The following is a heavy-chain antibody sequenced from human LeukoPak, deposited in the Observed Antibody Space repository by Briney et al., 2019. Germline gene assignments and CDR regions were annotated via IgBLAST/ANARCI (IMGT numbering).Heavy chain of an antibody. CDR3: ARTISIGSCSGGNCYSDY. V-gene: IGHV5-51*01. J-gene: IGHJ4*02. CDR2: IYPGDSDT. D-gene: IGHD2-15*01. CDR1: GYTFATYW. Sequence: GESLKTSCKGSGYTFATYWIGWVRQMPGKGLEWMGIIYPGDSDTRYSPSFQGQVTISVDKSISTAYLQWSSLRASDTAMYYCARTISIGSCSGGNCYSDYWGQGTLVTVSS.